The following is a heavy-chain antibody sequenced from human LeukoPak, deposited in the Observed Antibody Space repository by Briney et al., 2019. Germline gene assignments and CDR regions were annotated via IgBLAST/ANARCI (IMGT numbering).Heavy chain of an antibody. V-gene: IGHV3-33*01. Sequence: PGRSLRLSCAASGFTFSSYGVHRVRQAPGKGLEWVAVIWYDGSNKYYADSVKGRFTISRDNSKDTLYLQMNSLRAEDTAVYYCARGLNSGYSYGYPFDYWGQGTLVTVSS. CDR2: IWYDGSNK. J-gene: IGHJ4*02. D-gene: IGHD5-18*01. CDR1: GFTFSSYG. CDR3: ARGLNSGYSYGYPFDY.